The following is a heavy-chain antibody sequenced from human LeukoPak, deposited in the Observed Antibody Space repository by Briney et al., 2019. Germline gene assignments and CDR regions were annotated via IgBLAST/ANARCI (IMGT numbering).Heavy chain of an antibody. J-gene: IGHJ4*02. D-gene: IGHD6-19*01. CDR1: GFTFSSYG. Sequence: GGSLRVSCAASGFTFSSYGMHWVRQAPGKGLEWVAVISYDGSNKYYADFVKGRFTISRDNSKNTLYLQMNSLRAEDTAVYYCAKGPYSSGWYYFDYWGQGTLVTVSS. CDR3: AKGPYSSGWYYFDY. CDR2: ISYDGSNK. V-gene: IGHV3-30*18.